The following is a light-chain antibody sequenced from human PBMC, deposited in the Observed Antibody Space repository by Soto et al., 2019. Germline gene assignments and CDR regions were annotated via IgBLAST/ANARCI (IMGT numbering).Light chain of an antibody. J-gene: IGKJ4*01. Sequence: EIVMTQSPATLSVPPGERATLSCRASQSVSNNLAWYQQKPGQAPRLLIYGASPRATGIPARVSGSGSGTELSLTISSLQSEESAVYYGQQYSSWPLTFGGGTKVEIK. CDR2: GAS. V-gene: IGKV3-15*01. CDR3: QQYSSWPLT. CDR1: QSVSNN.